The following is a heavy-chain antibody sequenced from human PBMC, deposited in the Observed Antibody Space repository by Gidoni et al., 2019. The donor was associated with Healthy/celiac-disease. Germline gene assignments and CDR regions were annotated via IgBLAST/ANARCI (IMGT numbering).Heavy chain of an antibody. V-gene: IGHV2-26*01. CDR1: GFSLSNASMG. D-gene: IGHD3-3*01. CDR3: ARQLISYDFWSGYYNWFDP. Sequence: QVTLKQSGPVLVTPPETLTPTCTVSGFSLSNASMGVSWIRQPPGKALEWLAHIFSNDEKSYTTSLKSRLTISKDTSKSQVVLTMTNMDPVDTATYYCARQLISYDFWSGYYNWFDPWGQGTLVTVSS. J-gene: IGHJ5*02. CDR2: IFSNDEK.